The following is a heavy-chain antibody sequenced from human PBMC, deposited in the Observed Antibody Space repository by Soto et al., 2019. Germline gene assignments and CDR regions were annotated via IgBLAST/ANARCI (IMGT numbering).Heavy chain of an antibody. CDR1: GYSFTSYW. Sequence: GESLKISCKGSGYSFTSYWIAWVRQMPGKGLEWMGIIFPGDSSSRYSPSFQGQVTISADKSISTAYLQWSSLKASGTAMYYCTRLATYYDILSGYYFDYWGQGTLVTVSS. CDR2: IFPGDSSS. CDR3: TRLATYYDILSGYYFDY. J-gene: IGHJ4*02. D-gene: IGHD3-9*01. V-gene: IGHV5-51*01.